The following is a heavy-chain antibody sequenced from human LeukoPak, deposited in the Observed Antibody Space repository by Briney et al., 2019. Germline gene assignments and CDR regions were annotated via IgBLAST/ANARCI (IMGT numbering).Heavy chain of an antibody. J-gene: IGHJ6*03. CDR1: GYTFTSYG. V-gene: IGHV1-18*01. Sequence: ASVKVSCKASGYTFTSYGISWVRQAPGQGLEWMGWISAYNGNTNYAQNLQGRVTMTTDTSTSTAYMELRSLRSDDTAVYYCARETPLSGYSYGYGGYYYYYMDVWGKGTTVTVSS. CDR2: ISAYNGNT. CDR3: ARETPLSGYSYGYGGYYYYYMDV. D-gene: IGHD5-18*01.